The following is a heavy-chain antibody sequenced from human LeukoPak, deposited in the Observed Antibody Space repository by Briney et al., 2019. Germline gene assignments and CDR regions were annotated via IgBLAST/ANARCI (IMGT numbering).Heavy chain of an antibody. J-gene: IGHJ6*02. CDR1: GFTFSSYS. CDR2: ISCSSSYI. V-gene: IGHV3-21*01. CDR3: ARDWNYYDSSGYFYYYYGMDV. D-gene: IGHD3-22*01. Sequence: GGSLRLSCAASGFTFSSYSMNWVRQAPGKGLEWVSSISCSSSYIYYADSVKGRFTISRDNAKNSLYLQMNSLRAEDTAVYYCARDWNYYDSSGYFYYYYGMDVWGQGTTVTVSS.